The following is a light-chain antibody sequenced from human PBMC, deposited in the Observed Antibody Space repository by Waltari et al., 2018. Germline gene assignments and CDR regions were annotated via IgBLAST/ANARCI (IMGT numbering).Light chain of an antibody. J-gene: IGKJ4*01. CDR1: QNIYSN. V-gene: IGKV1-6*01. Sequence: IQMTQSPSALSASVGDRVTISCRASQNIYSNLAWYQQKPGKAPKLLIYAASSLQSGISSRFSGSGSGTDFTLTISSLQPEDSAAYYCQHYYDNPLTFGGGTKVEIK. CDR2: AAS. CDR3: QHYYDNPLT.